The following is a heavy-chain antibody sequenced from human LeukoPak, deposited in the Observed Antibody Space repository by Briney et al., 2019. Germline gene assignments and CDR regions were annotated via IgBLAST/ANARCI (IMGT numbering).Heavy chain of an antibody. J-gene: IGHJ5*02. CDR2: IIPIFGTA. D-gene: IGHD5-18*01. Sequence: SSVKVSCKASGGTFSSYAISWVRQAPGQGLEWMGGIIPIFGTANYAQKFQGRVTITADESTSTAYMELSSLRSEDTALYYCARDAEDTAMASWPWGQGTLVTVSS. CDR3: ARDAEDTAMASWP. V-gene: IGHV1-69*01. CDR1: GGTFSSYA.